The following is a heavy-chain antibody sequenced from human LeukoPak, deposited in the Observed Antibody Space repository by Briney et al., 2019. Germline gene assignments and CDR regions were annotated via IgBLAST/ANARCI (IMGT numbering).Heavy chain of an antibody. D-gene: IGHD2-21*02. CDR3: AKGGDLYKPYYYYGMDV. Sequence: GGSLSLSCAASGFTFSSYAMSWVRQAPGKGLEWVSAISGSGGSTYYADSVKGRFTISRDNSKNTLYLQMNSLRAEDTSVYYCAKGGDLYKPYYYYGMDVWGQGTTVTVSS. CDR2: ISGSGGST. J-gene: IGHJ6*02. CDR1: GFTFSSYA. V-gene: IGHV3-23*01.